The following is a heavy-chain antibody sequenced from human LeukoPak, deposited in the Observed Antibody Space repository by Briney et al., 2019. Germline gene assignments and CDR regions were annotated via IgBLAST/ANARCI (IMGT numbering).Heavy chain of an antibody. CDR3: ARTLAAAGNPSSFHFDY. J-gene: IGHJ4*02. CDR2: IIPIFGTA. Sequence: SVKVSCKASGGTFSSYAISWVRQAPGQGLEWMGGIIPIFGTANYAQKFQGRVTITADESTRTAYMELSSLRSEDTAVYYCARTLAAAGNPSSFHFDYWGQGTLVTVSS. CDR1: GGTFSSYA. D-gene: IGHD6-13*01. V-gene: IGHV1-69*13.